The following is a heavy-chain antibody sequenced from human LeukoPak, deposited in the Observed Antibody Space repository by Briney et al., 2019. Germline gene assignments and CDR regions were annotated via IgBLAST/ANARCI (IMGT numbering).Heavy chain of an antibody. V-gene: IGHV1-46*01. CDR3: SRELGGSYFDY. CDR2: NNPSGGRK. D-gene: IGHD1-26*01. CDR1: GYTFSNYY. J-gene: IGHJ4*02. Sequence: ASVKVSCKASGYTFSNYYIHWVRQAPGQGLEWMGVNNPSGGRKTYAQKFQGRVTMTRDTSTSTAYMDLSSLRSDDTAVYYCSRELGGSYFDYWGQGTLVTVSS.